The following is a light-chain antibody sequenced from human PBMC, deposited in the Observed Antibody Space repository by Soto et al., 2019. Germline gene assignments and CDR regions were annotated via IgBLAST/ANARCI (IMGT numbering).Light chain of an antibody. J-gene: IGKJ4*01. CDR2: GTS. V-gene: IGKV1-9*01. CDR3: QQVTSYPRT. CDR1: QDISNY. Sequence: KLTLSASFVSAYIGDRVTITCRASQDISNYLAWYQQKPGKAPKFLIYGTSTLQSGVPSRFSGSGSGTEFTLTISSLQPEDFAPCYCQQVTSYPRTFGEGTKVDI.